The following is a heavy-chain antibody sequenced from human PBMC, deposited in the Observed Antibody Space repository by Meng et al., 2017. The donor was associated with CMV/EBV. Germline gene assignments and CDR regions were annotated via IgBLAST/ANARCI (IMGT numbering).Heavy chain of an antibody. Sequence: SETLSFTCAVYGGSVSGYYWSWIRQPPGKGLEWIGEINHSGSTNYNPSLKSRVTISVDTSKNQFSLKLSSVTAADTAVYYCASRKWVTVTLYYYYGMDVWGQGTTVTVSS. CDR3: ASRKWVTVTLYYYYGMDV. D-gene: IGHD4-23*01. V-gene: IGHV4-34*01. CDR2: INHSGST. CDR1: GGSVSGYY. J-gene: IGHJ6*02.